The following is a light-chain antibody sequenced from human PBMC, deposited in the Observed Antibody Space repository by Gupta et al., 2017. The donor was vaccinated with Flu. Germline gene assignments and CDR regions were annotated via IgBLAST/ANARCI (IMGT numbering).Light chain of an antibody. Sequence: SSELTQDPAVSVALGQTVRITCQGDSLRSYYASWYSQKPGQAPVLVIYGKNNRPSGIPDRFSGSSSGNTASLTITGAQAEDEADYYCNSRDSSGNHLEVFGTGTKVTVL. V-gene: IGLV3-19*01. CDR2: GKN. CDR1: SLRSYY. CDR3: NSRDSSGNHLEV. J-gene: IGLJ1*01.